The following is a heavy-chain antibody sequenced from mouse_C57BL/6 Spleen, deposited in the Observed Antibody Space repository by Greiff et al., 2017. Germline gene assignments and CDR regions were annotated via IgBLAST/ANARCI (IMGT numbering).Heavy chain of an antibody. CDR2: IRSKSNNYAT. D-gene: IGHD4-1*01. J-gene: IGHJ2*01. Sequence: EVQGVESGGGLVQPKGSLKLSCAASGFSFNTYAMNWVRQAPGKGLEWVARIRSKSNNYATYYADSVKDRFTISRDDSESMLYLQMNNLKTEDTAMYYCVRHETGFDYWGQGTTLTVSS. CDR3: VRHETGFDY. V-gene: IGHV10-1*01. CDR1: GFSFNTYA.